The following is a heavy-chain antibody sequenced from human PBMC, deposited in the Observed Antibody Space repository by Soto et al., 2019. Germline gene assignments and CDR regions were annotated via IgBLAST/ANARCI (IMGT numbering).Heavy chain of an antibody. CDR2: ISGSGGST. CDR3: AKDRFGSPAAPDY. CDR1: GFTFSSYA. Sequence: SLRLSCAASGFTFSSYAMSWVRQAPGKGLEWVSAISGSGGSTYYADSVKGRFTISRDNSKNTLYLQMNSLRAEDTAVYYCAKDRFGSPAAPDYWGQGTLVTVSS. V-gene: IGHV3-23*01. D-gene: IGHD3-3*01. J-gene: IGHJ4*02.